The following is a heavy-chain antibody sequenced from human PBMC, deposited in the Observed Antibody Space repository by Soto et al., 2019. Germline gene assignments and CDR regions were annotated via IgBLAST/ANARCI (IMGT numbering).Heavy chain of an antibody. Sequence: QVQLVESGGGVVQPGRSLRLSCAASGFTFSSYAMHWVRQAPGKGLEWVAVISYDGSNKYYADSVKGRFTISRDNSKNTLYLQMNSLRAEDTAVYYCASEGQWLVPGGMDVWGQGTTVTVSS. V-gene: IGHV3-30-3*01. D-gene: IGHD6-19*01. CDR3: ASEGQWLVPGGMDV. J-gene: IGHJ6*02. CDR1: GFTFSSYA. CDR2: ISYDGSNK.